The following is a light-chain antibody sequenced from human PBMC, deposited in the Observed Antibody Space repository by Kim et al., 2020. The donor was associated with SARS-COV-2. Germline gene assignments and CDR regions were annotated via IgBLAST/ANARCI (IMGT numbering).Light chain of an antibody. CDR3: QQTYSYPYT. J-gene: IGKJ2*01. V-gene: IGKV1-12*01. CDR2: AAS. CDR1: QDISIE. Sequence: EIQMTQSPSSVSESVGDSVTIACRASQDISIELAWYQQKPGKAPKLLISAASTLQAGVPSRFSGSGSGTDFTLTINNLQPEDFASYYCQQTYSYPYTFGQGTKLEI.